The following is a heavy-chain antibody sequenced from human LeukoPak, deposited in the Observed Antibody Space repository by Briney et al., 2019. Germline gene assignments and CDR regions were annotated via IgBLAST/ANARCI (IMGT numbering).Heavy chain of an antibody. CDR1: GFTFSRNA. V-gene: IGHV3-23*01. Sequence: GGSLRLSCAASGFTFSRNAMTWVRQAPGKGLEWVSSITGSGTTTYYADSVKGRFTISRDNSNNTLSLQMNSLRAEDTAVYYCAKSEGINHYHWFDPWGQGTQVTVSS. D-gene: IGHD6-13*01. CDR2: ITGSGTTT. CDR3: AKSEGINHYHWFDP. J-gene: IGHJ5*02.